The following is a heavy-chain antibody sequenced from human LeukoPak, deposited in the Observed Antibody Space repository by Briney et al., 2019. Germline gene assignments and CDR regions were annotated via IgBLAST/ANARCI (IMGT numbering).Heavy chain of an antibody. CDR2: ISVDGGTT. D-gene: IGHD2-21*02. J-gene: IGHJ4*02. CDR1: GFSFANYA. CDR3: AKADCGGTCFLIDN. Sequence: GGSLRVSCAASGFSFANYAMHWVRQGRGKSLQWVSVISVDGGTTYYADSVKGRFTISRDSSKNSLYLQMNSLTTEDSALYYCAKADCGGTCFLIDNWGQGTLVTVSS. V-gene: IGHV3-43*02.